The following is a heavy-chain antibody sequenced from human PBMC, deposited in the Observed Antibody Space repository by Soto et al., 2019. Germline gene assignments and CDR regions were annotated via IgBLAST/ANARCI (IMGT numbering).Heavy chain of an antibody. D-gene: IGHD3-16*02. J-gene: IGHJ4*02. V-gene: IGHV1-69*02. CDR3: ARGPFVVLNYFES. CDR1: GGTFRNYP. CDR2: IFSLTDIP. Sequence: QVQLVQSGTEVKKPGSSVKVSCKASGGTFRNYPINWVRQAPGQGLEWMGSIFSLTDIPDYAQNFQARLTISAHKSTSTAYMELSSLTSDATAMYFCARGPFVVLNYFESWGQGTLGTVSS.